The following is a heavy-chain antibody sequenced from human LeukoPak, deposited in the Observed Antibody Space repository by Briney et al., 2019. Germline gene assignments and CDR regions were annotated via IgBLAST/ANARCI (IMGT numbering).Heavy chain of an antibody. CDR2: IWYDGSNK. CDR1: GFTFSSYG. CDR3: AKDIRGYSYRPFDK. V-gene: IGHV3-33*06. Sequence: GGSLRHSCAASGFTFSSYGMHWVRQAPGKGLEWVAVIWYDGSNKYYADSVKGRFTISRDNSKNTLYLQMNSLRAEDTAVYYCAKDIRGYSYRPFDKWGQGALLTVSS. D-gene: IGHD5-18*01. J-gene: IGHJ4*02.